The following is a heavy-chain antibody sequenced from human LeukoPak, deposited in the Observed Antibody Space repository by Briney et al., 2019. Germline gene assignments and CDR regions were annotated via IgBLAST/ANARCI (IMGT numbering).Heavy chain of an antibody. V-gene: IGHV6-1*01. D-gene: IGHD6-13*01. CDR1: GDSVSSNSAA. J-gene: IGHJ4*02. Sequence: SQTLSLTCAISGDSVSSNSAAWNWIRQSPSRGLEWLGRTYYRSKWYNEYAVSVKSRITNNPDTSKNQFSLQLNSVTPEDTAVYYCARAGQTGAAAGTVDYWGQGTLVTVSS. CDR2: TYYRSKWYN. CDR3: ARAGQTGAAAGTVDY.